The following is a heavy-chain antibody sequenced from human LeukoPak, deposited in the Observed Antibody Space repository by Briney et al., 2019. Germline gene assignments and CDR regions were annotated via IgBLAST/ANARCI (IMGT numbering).Heavy chain of an antibody. CDR2: IYYSGST. Sequence: SQTLSLTCTVSGFSISSGGYYWSWIRQHPGKGLEWIGYIYYSGSTYYNPSLKSRVTISVDTSKNQFSLKLSSVTAAATAVYYCARLVVPAAARFDYWGQGTLVTVSS. CDR1: GFSISSGGYY. CDR3: ARLVVPAAARFDY. V-gene: IGHV4-31*03. D-gene: IGHD2-2*01. J-gene: IGHJ4*02.